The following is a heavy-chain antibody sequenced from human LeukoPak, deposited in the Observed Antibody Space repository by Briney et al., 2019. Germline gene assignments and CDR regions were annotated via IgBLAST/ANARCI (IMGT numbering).Heavy chain of an antibody. V-gene: IGHV4-39*01. Sequence: PSETLSLTCTVSGVSISSSSYYWGWIRQPPGKGLEWIGSIYYSGSTYYNPSLKSRVTISVDTSKNQFSLKLSSVTATDTAVYYCARHSYYYDSSGYWRVDAFDTWGQGTMVTVSS. CDR1: GVSISSSSYY. J-gene: IGHJ3*02. CDR2: IYYSGST. CDR3: ARHSYYYDSSGYWRVDAFDT. D-gene: IGHD3-22*01.